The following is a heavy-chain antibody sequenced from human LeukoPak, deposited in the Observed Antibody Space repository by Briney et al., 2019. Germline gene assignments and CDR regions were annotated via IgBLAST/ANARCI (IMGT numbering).Heavy chain of an antibody. CDR1: GGSISSYY. Sequence: SETLSLTCTVSGGSISSYYWSWIRQPPGKGLEWIGYIYYSGSTNYNPPLKSRVTISVDTSKNQFSLKLSSVTAADTAVYYCAREGWSDGHYYGMDVWGQGTTVTVSS. D-gene: IGHD1-1*01. V-gene: IGHV4-59*01. CDR3: AREGWSDGHYYGMDV. CDR2: IYYSGST. J-gene: IGHJ6*02.